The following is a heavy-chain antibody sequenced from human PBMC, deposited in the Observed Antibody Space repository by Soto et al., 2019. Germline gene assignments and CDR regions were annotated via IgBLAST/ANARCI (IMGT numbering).Heavy chain of an antibody. CDR2: ISSSSSTI. CDR1: GLTFSTYS. D-gene: IGHD6-13*01. J-gene: IGHJ4*02. V-gene: IGHV3-48*01. Sequence: RGSLRLSCAASGLTFSTYSMNWVRQAPGKGLEWVSYISSSSSTIYYADSVKGRFTISRDNAKNSLYLQMNSLRAEDTAAYYWERRVAGSGGGFDSWGQGTLVTVSS. CDR3: ERRVAGSGGGFDS.